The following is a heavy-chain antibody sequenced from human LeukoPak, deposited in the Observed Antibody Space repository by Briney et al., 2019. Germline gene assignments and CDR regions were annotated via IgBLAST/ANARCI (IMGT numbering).Heavy chain of an antibody. Sequence: PGRSLRLSCTASGFTFGDYAMHWVRQAPGKGLEWVAVISYDGSNKYYADSVKGRFTISRDNSKNTLYLQMNSLRAEDTAVYYCARLSNTYYYGSGAEGDFDYWGQGTLVTVSS. CDR2: ISYDGSNK. J-gene: IGHJ4*02. V-gene: IGHV3-30-3*01. CDR1: GFTFGDYA. CDR3: ARLSNTYYYGSGAEGDFDY. D-gene: IGHD3-10*01.